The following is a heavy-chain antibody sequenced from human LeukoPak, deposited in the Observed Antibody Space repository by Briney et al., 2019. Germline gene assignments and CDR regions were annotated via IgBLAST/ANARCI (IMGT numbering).Heavy chain of an antibody. Sequence: GRSLRLSCAASGFTFSSYSMNWVRQAPGEGLEWVSSISSSSSYIFYADSVKGRFTISRDNAKNSLYLQMNSLRAEDTAVYYCARDYSYAKHFDYWGQGTLVTVSS. D-gene: IGHD1-26*01. CDR1: GFTFSSYS. V-gene: IGHV3-21*01. CDR3: ARDYSYAKHFDY. CDR2: ISSSSSYI. J-gene: IGHJ4*02.